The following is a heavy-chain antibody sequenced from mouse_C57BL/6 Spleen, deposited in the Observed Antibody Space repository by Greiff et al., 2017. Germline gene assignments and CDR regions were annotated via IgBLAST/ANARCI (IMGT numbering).Heavy chain of an antibody. CDR2: IDPETGGT. Sequence: VQLQQSGAELVRPGASVTLSCKASGYTFTDYEMHWVKQTPVHGLEWIGAIDPETGGTAYNQKFKGKAILTADKSSSTAYMELRSLTSEDSAVYYCTRVGLRDYYAMDYWGQGTSVTVSS. J-gene: IGHJ4*01. V-gene: IGHV1-15*01. CDR1: GYTFTDYE. D-gene: IGHD2-4*01. CDR3: TRVGLRDYYAMDY.